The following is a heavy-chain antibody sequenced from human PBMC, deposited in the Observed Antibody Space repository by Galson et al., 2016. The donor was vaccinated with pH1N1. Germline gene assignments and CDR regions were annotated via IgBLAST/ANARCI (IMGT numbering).Heavy chain of an antibody. J-gene: IGHJ4*02. Sequence: SLRLSCAASGFTVSTNYMSWVRQAPGKGLEWVSLIYTGGSTYYADSVKGRLTITRDNSKNTLYLQMNSLSADDTAVYYCVRGLRGYSFTWGQGTLVTVSS. CDR3: VRGLRGYSFT. CDR2: IYTGGST. D-gene: IGHD5-18*01. CDR1: GFTVSTNY. V-gene: IGHV3-53*01.